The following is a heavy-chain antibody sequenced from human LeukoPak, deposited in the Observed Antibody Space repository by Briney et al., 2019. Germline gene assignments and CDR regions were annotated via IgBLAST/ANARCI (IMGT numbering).Heavy chain of an antibody. CDR3: ARDRAYYDSSGYHPNFDY. CDR1: GFTFSNYT. CDR2: ILYDGSDK. D-gene: IGHD3-22*01. J-gene: IGHJ4*02. V-gene: IGHV3-30-3*01. Sequence: PGGSLRLSCAASGFTFSNYTMNWVRQAPGKGLEWVAVILYDGSDKSYADSVKGRFTISRDKNTLYLQMNSLRPEDTAVYFCARDRAYYDSSGYHPNFDYWGQGTLVTVSS.